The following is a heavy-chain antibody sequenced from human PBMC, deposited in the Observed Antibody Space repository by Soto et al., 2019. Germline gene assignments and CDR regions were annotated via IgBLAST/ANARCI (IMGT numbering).Heavy chain of an antibody. CDR1: GGSFSGYY. V-gene: IGHV4-34*01. D-gene: IGHD3-10*01. CDR3: ARGRGDVYNQHWYFDL. J-gene: IGHJ2*01. Sequence: QVHLQQWGAGLLKPSETLSLTCAVYGGSFSGYYWSWIRQPPGKGLEWIGEINHSGSTNYNPSLKSRVPISVGTSNNQFSLKLSSVTAADTAVYYCARGRGDVYNQHWYFDLWGRGTLVTVSS. CDR2: INHSGST.